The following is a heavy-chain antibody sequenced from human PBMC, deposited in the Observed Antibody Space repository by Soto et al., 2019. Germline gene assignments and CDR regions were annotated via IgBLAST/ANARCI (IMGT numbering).Heavy chain of an antibody. CDR2: ISYHGTNI. J-gene: IGHJ4*02. CDR3: MVVPFDY. V-gene: IGHV3-30*03. Sequence: GGSLRLSCAASGFTFSSYGLHWVRQAPGKGLEWVAVISYHGTNIYYADSVKGRFTISRDNSKNTLFLQMNSLRTEDTAVYYCMVVPFDYWGRGTLVTSPQ. CDR1: GFTFSSYG. D-gene: IGHD2-15*01.